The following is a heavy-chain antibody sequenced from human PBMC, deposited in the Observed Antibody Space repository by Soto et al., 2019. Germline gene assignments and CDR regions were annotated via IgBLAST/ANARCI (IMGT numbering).Heavy chain of an antibody. J-gene: IGHJ4*02. CDR1: GGSITTGGYY. V-gene: IGHV4-31*03. D-gene: IGHD2-15*01. CDR3: ARTKCSGGSCYSWSLDY. CDR2: RYYSEST. Sequence: SETLSLTCTVSGGSITTGGYYWSWIRQLPGKGLEWIGHRYYSESTYYNPSLKSRVSISLDTSKNQFSLRLSFVTAADTAMYYCARTKCSGGSCYSWSLDYWGQGTPVTVSS.